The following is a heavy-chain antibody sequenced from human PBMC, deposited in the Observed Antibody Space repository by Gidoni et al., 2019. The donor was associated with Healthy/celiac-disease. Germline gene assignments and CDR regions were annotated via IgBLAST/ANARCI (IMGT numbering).Heavy chain of an antibody. CDR3: ARDSSGWFDY. Sequence: QVQLQESGPGLVKPSETLSLTRTLPGGSISSYYWSWIRQPPGKGLEWVGYIYYSGSTNYNPSLKSRVTISVDTSKNQFSLKLSSVTAADTAVYYCARDSSGWFDYWGQGTLVTVSS. CDR2: IYYSGST. CDR1: GGSISSYY. V-gene: IGHV4-59*01. J-gene: IGHJ4*02. D-gene: IGHD6-19*01.